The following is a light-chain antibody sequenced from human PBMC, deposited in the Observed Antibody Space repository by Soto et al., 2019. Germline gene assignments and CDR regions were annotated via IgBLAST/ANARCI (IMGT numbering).Light chain of an antibody. J-gene: IGKJ5*01. CDR2: GAS. Sequence: DIQMTQSPSFVSASVGDRVTITCRASQGISRWLAWYQQRPGKAPELLIYGASSVQRGVPSRFSGSGSGTDFTLTISSLQPEDFATYYCQQANSFPLTFGQGTRLEIK. CDR3: QQANSFPLT. V-gene: IGKV1-12*01. CDR1: QGISRW.